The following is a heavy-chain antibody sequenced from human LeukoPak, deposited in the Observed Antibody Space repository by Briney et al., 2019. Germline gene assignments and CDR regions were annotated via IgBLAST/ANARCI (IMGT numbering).Heavy chain of an antibody. CDR1: GFIFRNYG. Sequence: GGTQRLSCAASGFIFRNYGMNWFRQAPGKGLEWVSGISGHGDITYYAYSVKGRFTISRDNSRNTVYLQMNSLRAEDTAVYYCANDLGWIQLNLGRGQGTLVTVSS. CDR3: ANDLGWIQLNLG. D-gene: IGHD5-18*01. V-gene: IGHV3-23*01. CDR2: ISGHGDIT. J-gene: IGHJ4*02.